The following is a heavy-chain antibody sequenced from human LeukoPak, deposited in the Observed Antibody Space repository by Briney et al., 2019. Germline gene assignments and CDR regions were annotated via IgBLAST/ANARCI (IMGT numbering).Heavy chain of an antibody. V-gene: IGHV4-34*01. CDR3: ARGSTYDFWSGTFDY. CDR1: GGSFSGYY. D-gene: IGHD3-3*01. J-gene: IGHJ4*02. CDR2: INHSGST. Sequence: PSETLSLTCAVYGGSFSGYYWSWIRQPPGKGLEWIGEINHSGSTNYNPSLKSRVTISVGTSKNQFSLKLSSVTAADTAVYYCARGSTYDFWSGTFDYWGQGTLVTVSS.